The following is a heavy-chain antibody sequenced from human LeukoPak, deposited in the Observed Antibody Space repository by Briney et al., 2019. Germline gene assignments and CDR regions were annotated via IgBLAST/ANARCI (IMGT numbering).Heavy chain of an antibody. Sequence: GGSLRLSCAASGFTFSSYWMSWVRQAPGKGLEWVANIKQDGSEKYYVDSVKGRFTISRDNAKNSLYLQMNSLRAGDTAVYYCAREYYDFWSGYYWYYFDYWGQGTLVTVSS. CDR3: AREYYDFWSGYYWYYFDY. J-gene: IGHJ4*02. CDR2: IKQDGSEK. CDR1: GFTFSSYW. D-gene: IGHD3-3*01. V-gene: IGHV3-7*05.